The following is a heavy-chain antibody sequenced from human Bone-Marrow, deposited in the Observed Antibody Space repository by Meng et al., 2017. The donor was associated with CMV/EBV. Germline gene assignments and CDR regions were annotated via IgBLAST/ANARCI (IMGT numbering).Heavy chain of an antibody. J-gene: IGHJ4*02. CDR3: AKDFAIYYYDSSGYYYFHD. D-gene: IGHD3-22*01. CDR2: ISYNSDNR. Sequence: GGSLRLSCAASGFTFNDYAMHWVRQAPGKGLEWVSGISYNSDNRAYADSVKGRFTISRDNAKNSLYLQMNSLRPEDTALYYCAKDFAIYYYDSSGYYYFHDWGQGMLVTVSS. CDR1: GFTFNDYA. V-gene: IGHV3-9*01.